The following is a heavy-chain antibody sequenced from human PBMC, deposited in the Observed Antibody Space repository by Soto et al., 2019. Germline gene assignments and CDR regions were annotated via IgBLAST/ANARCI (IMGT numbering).Heavy chain of an antibody. J-gene: IGHJ6*02. CDR3: ARVVAYYDPYYYYGMDV. D-gene: IGHD3-22*01. V-gene: IGHV3-21*01. Sequence: EVQLVESGGGLVKPGGSLRLSCAASGFTFSSYSMNWVRQAPGKGLEWVSSISSSTSYIYYADSVKGRFTISRDNAKNSLYLQMNSLRAEDTAVYYSARVVAYYDPYYYYGMDVWGQGTTVTVSS. CDR1: GFTFSSYS. CDR2: ISSSTSYI.